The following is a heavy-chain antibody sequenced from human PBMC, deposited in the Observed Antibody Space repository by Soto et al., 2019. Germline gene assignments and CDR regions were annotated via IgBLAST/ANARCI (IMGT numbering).Heavy chain of an antibody. CDR2: ISSSSSTI. CDR3: ARDQVVQQLLYYYYGMDV. V-gene: IGHV3-48*02. CDR1: GFTFSSYS. J-gene: IGHJ6*02. Sequence: PGGSLRLSCAASGFTFSSYSMNWVRQAPGKGLEWVSYISSSSSTIYYADSVKGRFTISRDNAKNSLYLQMNSLRDEDTAVYYCARDQVVQQLLYYYYGMDVWGQGTTVTVSS. D-gene: IGHD6-13*01.